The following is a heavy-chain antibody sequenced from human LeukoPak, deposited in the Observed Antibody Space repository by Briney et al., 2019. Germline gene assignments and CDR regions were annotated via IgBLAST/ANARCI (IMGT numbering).Heavy chain of an antibody. CDR2: IHHSGST. Sequence: SETLSLTCAVYGGSFSGYYWSWIRQPPGKGLECIGEIHHSGSTNYNPSLKSRVTLSVDTSKNQFSLKLSSVTAADTAVYYCARDPRYSYGRNWFDPWGQGTLVTVSS. D-gene: IGHD5-18*01. V-gene: IGHV4-34*01. CDR3: ARDPRYSYGRNWFDP. CDR1: GGSFSGYY. J-gene: IGHJ5*02.